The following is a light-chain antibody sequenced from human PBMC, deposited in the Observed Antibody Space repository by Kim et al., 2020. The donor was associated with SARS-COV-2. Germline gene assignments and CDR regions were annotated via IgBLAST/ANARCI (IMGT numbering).Light chain of an antibody. V-gene: IGKV3-20*01. CDR1: QSVDSLF. J-gene: IGKJ1*01. Sequence: EIVLTQFPGTLSLSPGERATLSCRASQSVDSLFLAWYQQRPGQAPRLLIYGASDRATGIPDRFRGSGSGTDFTLTITGLEPEDFAVYYCQQSDSSFRTFGQGTKVDIK. CDR3: QQSDSSFRT. CDR2: GAS.